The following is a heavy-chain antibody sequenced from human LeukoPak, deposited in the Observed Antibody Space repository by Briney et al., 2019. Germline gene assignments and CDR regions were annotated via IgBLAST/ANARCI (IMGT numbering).Heavy chain of an antibody. D-gene: IGHD3-3*01. Sequence: SGPTLVKPTQTLTLTCTFSGFSLSTSGVGVGWIRQPPGKALEWLALNYWVDDKRYSPSLKSRLTITLDTSTRQAVLTLTNTHPVDTATYYCAHSTTILGVVIIDYWGQGTLVTVSS. J-gene: IGHJ4*02. CDR2: NYWVDDK. CDR1: GFSLSTSGVG. CDR3: AHSTTILGVVIIDY. V-gene: IGHV2-5*02.